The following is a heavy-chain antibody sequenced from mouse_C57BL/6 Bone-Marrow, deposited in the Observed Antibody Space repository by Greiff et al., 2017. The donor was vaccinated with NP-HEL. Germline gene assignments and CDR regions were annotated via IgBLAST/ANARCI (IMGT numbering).Heavy chain of an antibody. D-gene: IGHD1-1*01. J-gene: IGHJ2*01. CDR3: ARDYYGSSDGGD. CDR2: ISSGGRYT. Sequence: EVNVVESGGDLVKPGGSLKLSCAASGFTFSSYGMSWVRQTPDKRLEWVATISSGGRYTYYPDSVKGRFTIHRDNAKNTLYLQMSRLKSEDTAMYYCARDYYGSSDGGDWGQGTTLTVSS. CDR1: GFTFSSYG. V-gene: IGHV5-6*01.